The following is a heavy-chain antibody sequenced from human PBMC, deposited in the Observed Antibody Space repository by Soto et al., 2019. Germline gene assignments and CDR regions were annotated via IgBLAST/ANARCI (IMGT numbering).Heavy chain of an antibody. CDR2: IAYDGVNK. CDR1: EFYFRSYR. D-gene: IGHD5-18*01. J-gene: IGHJ6*02. Sequence: PGGSLSLPCLSLEFYFRSYRMHGARHATGKWLEWVSVIAYDGVNKYYADSVKARFTISRDNSKNTLYLQMTSLRSEDTAVYYCAKIPPYTAMAKDLYYYYGMDVWGQGTTVTVSS. CDR3: AKIPPYTAMAKDLYYYYGMDV. V-gene: IGHV3-30*18.